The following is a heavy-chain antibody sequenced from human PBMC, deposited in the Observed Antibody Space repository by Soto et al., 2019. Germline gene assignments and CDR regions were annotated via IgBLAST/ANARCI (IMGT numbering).Heavy chain of an antibody. D-gene: IGHD3-10*01. CDR2: IWYDGSNK. V-gene: IGHV3-33*01. J-gene: IGHJ3*02. Sequence: GGSLRLSCAASGFTFSSYGMHWVRQAPGKGLEWVAVIWYDGSNKYYADSVKGRFTISRDNSKNTLYLQMNSLRAEDTAVYYCAGGGQRGDHDAFDIWGQGTMVTVSS. CDR3: AGGGQRGDHDAFDI. CDR1: GFTFSSYG.